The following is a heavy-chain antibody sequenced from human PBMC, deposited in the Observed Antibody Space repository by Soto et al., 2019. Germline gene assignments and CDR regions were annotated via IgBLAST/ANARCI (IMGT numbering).Heavy chain of an antibody. Sequence: SETLSLTCAVYGGSFSGYYWSWIRQPPGKGLEWIGEINHSGSTNYNPSLKSRVTISVDTSKNQFSLKLSSVTAADTAVYYCARGRYYDFWSGNWFDPWGQGTLVTVSS. V-gene: IGHV4-34*01. CDR2: INHSGST. CDR1: GGSFSGYY. D-gene: IGHD3-3*01. J-gene: IGHJ5*02. CDR3: ARGRYYDFWSGNWFDP.